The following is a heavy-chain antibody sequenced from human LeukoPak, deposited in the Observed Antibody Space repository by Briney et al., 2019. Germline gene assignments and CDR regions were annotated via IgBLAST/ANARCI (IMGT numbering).Heavy chain of an antibody. CDR1: GGSFSGYY. V-gene: IGHV4-34*01. D-gene: IGHD2-15*01. Sequence: SETLSLTCAVYGGSFSGYYWSWIRQPPGKGLEWIGEINHSGSTNYNPSLKSRVTISVDTSKSQFSLRLSSVTAADTAVYYCARDRIGWPFDPWGQGTLVTVSS. CDR3: ARDRIGWPFDP. J-gene: IGHJ5*02. CDR2: INHSGST.